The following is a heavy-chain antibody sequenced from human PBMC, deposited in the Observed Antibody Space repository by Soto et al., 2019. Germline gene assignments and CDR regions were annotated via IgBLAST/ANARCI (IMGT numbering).Heavy chain of an antibody. J-gene: IGHJ4*02. Sequence: GGSLRLSCAASGFTFSNAWMSWVRQAPGKGLEWVGRIKSKTDGGTTDYAAPVKGRFTISRDDSKNTLYLQMNSLKTEDTAVYYCTTELLWFGELYQPPFDYWGQGTLVTVSS. V-gene: IGHV3-15*01. D-gene: IGHD3-10*01. CDR1: GFTFSNAW. CDR3: TTELLWFGELYQPPFDY. CDR2: IKSKTDGGTT.